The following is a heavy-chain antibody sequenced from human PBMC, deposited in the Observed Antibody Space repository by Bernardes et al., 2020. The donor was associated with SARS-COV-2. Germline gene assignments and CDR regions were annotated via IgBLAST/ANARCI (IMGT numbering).Heavy chain of an antibody. D-gene: IGHD3-10*01. CDR2: MNWNGACT. CDR1: GFTFDGYG. CDR3: ARSHDGSGSYYRDYLYGMDV. J-gene: IGHJ6*02. Sequence: GGSLRLSCVASGFTFDGYGMNWVRQAPGKGLEWVSGMNWNGACTGYADSVEGRFSISRDNAKNSLYLQMNGLRAEDTALYYCARSHDGSGSYYRDYLYGMDVWGQGPGITV. V-gene: IGHV3-20*04.